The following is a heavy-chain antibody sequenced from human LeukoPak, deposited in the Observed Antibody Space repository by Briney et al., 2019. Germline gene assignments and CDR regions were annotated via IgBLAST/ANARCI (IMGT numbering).Heavy chain of an antibody. CDR2: ISGSGGST. J-gene: IGHJ6*02. CDR3: ARDSSPHSSGWYYYYYGMDV. Sequence: GGSLRLSCAASGFTFSSYAMSWVRQAPGKGLEWVSAISGSGGSTYYADSVKGRFTISRDNSKNTLYLQMNSLRAEDTAVYYCARDSSPHSSGWYYYYYGMDVWGQGTTVTVSS. V-gene: IGHV3-23*01. D-gene: IGHD6-19*01. CDR1: GFTFSSYA.